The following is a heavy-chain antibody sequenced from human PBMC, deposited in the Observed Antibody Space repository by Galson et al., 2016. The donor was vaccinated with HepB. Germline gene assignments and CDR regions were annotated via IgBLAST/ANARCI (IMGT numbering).Heavy chain of an antibody. CDR1: GFTFRTSW. Sequence: SLRLSCAASGFTFRTSWMSWVRQPPGKGPEWVANINPDGSQTYYVDSVKGRFNISKDNAKNSLYLRMNSLRADDTAVYYCAKVDCGGDCKRFDYWGQGTLVTVSS. J-gene: IGHJ4*02. D-gene: IGHD2-21*02. CDR3: AKVDCGGDCKRFDY. CDR2: INPDGSQT. V-gene: IGHV3-7*01.